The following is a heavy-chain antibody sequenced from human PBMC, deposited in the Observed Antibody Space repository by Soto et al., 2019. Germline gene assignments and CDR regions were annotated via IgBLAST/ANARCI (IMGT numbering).Heavy chain of an antibody. CDR3: ARGGEGTMIVVVNVPRNYYYYGMDV. CDR2: IYYSGST. V-gene: IGHV4-59*12. J-gene: IGHJ6*02. CDR1: GGSISSYY. D-gene: IGHD3-22*01. Sequence: SETLSLTCTVSGGSISSYYLSWIRQPPGKGLEWIGYIYYSGSTNYNPSLKSRVTISVDTSKNQFSLKLSSVTAADTAVYYCARGGEGTMIVVVNVPRNYYYYGMDVWGQGTTVTVSS.